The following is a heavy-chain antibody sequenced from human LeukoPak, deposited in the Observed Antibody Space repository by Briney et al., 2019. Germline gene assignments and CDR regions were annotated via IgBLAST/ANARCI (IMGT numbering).Heavy chain of an antibody. J-gene: IGHJ4*02. V-gene: IGHV4-4*07. CDR2: IYTSGST. CDR1: GGSISSYY. D-gene: IGHD3-22*01. CDR3: ARDPDYYDSSGHDY. Sequence: KSSETLSLTCTVSGGSISSYYWSWIRQPAGKGLEWIGRIYTSGSTNYNPSLKSRVTMSVDTSKNQFSLKLSSVTAADTAVYYCARDPDYYDSSGHDYWGQGTLVTVSS.